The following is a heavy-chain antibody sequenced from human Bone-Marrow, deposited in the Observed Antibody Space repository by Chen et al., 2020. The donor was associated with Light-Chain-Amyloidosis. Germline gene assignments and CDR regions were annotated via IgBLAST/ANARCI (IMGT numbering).Heavy chain of an antibody. J-gene: IGHJ6*02. V-gene: IGHV4-31*03. Sequence: QVQLQDSGPGLVRPSQTLSLTCTLSGVSISSAGYYWSWFRQHPGKGLEWIGNIFYSGSTYANPSLKSRVAISVDTSKNQFSLKVSSVTAADTAVYYCARADASYYYYGMDVWGQGTTVTVSS. CDR2: IFYSGST. CDR3: ARADASYYYYGMDV. CDR1: GVSISSAGYY.